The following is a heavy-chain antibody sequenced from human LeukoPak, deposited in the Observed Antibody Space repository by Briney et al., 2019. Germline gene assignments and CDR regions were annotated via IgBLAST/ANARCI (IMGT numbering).Heavy chain of an antibody. D-gene: IGHD6-13*01. Sequence: PGGSLRLSCAASGFTFSSYGMHWVRQAPGKGLEWVAFIRYDGSNKYYADSVKGRFTISRDNSKNTLYLQMNSLRAEDTAVYYCAKDLRGIAAFGTSGYWGQGTLVTVSS. CDR3: AKDLRGIAAFGTSGY. V-gene: IGHV3-30*02. CDR1: GFTFSSYG. J-gene: IGHJ4*02. CDR2: IRYDGSNK.